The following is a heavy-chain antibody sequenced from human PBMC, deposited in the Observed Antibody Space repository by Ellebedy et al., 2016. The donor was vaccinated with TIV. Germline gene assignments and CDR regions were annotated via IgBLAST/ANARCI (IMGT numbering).Heavy chain of an antibody. CDR3: ARSVAYSFDV. CDR2: ITSSSGTI. CDR1: GFTSSRYS. V-gene: IGHV3-48*02. J-gene: IGHJ3*01. Sequence: PGGSLRLSCAASGFTSSRYSITWVRKAPGKGLEWVSYITSSSGTISSADSVKGRFTISRDNAKNSLYLRLNSLRDEDTAVYYWARSVAYSFDVWGQGKMVTVSS. D-gene: IGHD4-23*01.